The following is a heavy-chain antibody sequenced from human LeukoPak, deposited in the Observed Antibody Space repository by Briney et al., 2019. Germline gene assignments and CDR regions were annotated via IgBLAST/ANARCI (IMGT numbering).Heavy chain of an antibody. CDR3: ARDLVVVF. CDR1: GFTFSSYA. J-gene: IGHJ4*02. V-gene: IGHV3-30-3*01. D-gene: IGHD3-22*01. Sequence: GGSLRLSCAASGFTFSSYAMHWVRQAPGKGLEWVAVISYDGSNKYYADSVKGRFTISRDNSKNTLYLQMNSLRAEDTAVYYCARDLVVVFWGQGTLVTVSS. CDR2: ISYDGSNK.